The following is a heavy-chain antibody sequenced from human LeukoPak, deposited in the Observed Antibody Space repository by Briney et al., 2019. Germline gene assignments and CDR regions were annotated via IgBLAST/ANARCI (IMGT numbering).Heavy chain of an antibody. Sequence: SETLSLTCTVSGASISSYYYNWIRQPPGKGLEWIGYIYNSGTTNYNPSLKSRVTISLDRSKNQFSLKLRSVTASDTAVYYCARDRYYYGSGSYSGFDFWGQGTMVTVSS. V-gene: IGHV4-59*01. CDR3: ARDRYYYGSGSYSGFDF. D-gene: IGHD3-10*01. J-gene: IGHJ3*01. CDR1: GASISSYY. CDR2: IYNSGTT.